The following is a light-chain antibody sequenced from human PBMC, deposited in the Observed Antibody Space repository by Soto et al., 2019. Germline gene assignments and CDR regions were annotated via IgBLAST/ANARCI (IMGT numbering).Light chain of an antibody. V-gene: IGKV3-15*01. Sequence: EIVMTQSPATLSVPPGERATLSCRASQGVSSNLAWYQQKPGQAPRLLIYGASTRATGIPARFSGSGSGTAFTLSISSLQSEDFAVYYCQQYNTWPPALTFGGGTKVEIK. CDR1: QGVSSN. CDR3: QQYNTWPPALT. CDR2: GAS. J-gene: IGKJ4*01.